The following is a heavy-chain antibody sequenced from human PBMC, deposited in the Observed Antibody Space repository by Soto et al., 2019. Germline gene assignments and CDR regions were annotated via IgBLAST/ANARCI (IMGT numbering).Heavy chain of an antibody. CDR3: ARAIPLYGGYDSPYYYYYGMDV. CDR1: ADTISRYT. D-gene: IGHD5-12*01. CDR2: IIPILGIA. Sequence: KGPCKASADTISRYTICEVRHAHRQGRERLGRIIPILGIANYAQKCQVRVTITADKSTSTAYMELSSLRSEDTAVYYCARAIPLYGGYDSPYYYYYGMDVWGQGTTVTVSS. J-gene: IGHJ6*02. V-gene: IGHV1-69*02.